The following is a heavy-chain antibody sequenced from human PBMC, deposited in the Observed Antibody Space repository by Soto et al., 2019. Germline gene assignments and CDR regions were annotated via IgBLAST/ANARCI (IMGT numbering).Heavy chain of an antibody. V-gene: IGHV1-69*13. CDR3: ARARVRVRIAVAGDYYYGMDV. D-gene: IGHD6-19*01. Sequence: GASVKVSCKASGGTFSSYAISWVRQAPGQGLEWMGGIIPIFGTANYAQKFQGRVTITADESTSTAYMELSSLRSEDTAVYYCARARVRVRIAVAGDYYYGMDVWGQGTTVTVSS. CDR1: GGTFSSYA. CDR2: IIPIFGTA. J-gene: IGHJ6*02.